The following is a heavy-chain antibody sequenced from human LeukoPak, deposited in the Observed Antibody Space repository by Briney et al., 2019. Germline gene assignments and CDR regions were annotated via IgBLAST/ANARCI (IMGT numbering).Heavy chain of an antibody. Sequence: ASVKVSCKVSGYTLTELSMHWVRQAPGKGLEWMGGFDPEDGETIYAQKFQGRVTMTTDTSTSTAYMELRSLRSDDTAVYYCARGRTEKNVDIVATILRRAYCGGDCYYYFDYWGQGTLVTVSS. CDR3: ARGRTEKNVDIVATILRRAYCGGDCYYYFDY. J-gene: IGHJ4*02. CDR1: GYTLTELS. V-gene: IGHV1-24*01. CDR2: FDPEDGET. D-gene: IGHD2-21*02.